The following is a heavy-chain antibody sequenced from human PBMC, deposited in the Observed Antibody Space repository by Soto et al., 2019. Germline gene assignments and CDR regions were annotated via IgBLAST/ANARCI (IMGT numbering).Heavy chain of an antibody. CDR2: IIPIFGTA. CDR3: ARGPPIAAQEFDY. D-gene: IGHD6-6*01. V-gene: IGHV1-69*13. CDR1: GVTFSSYA. J-gene: IGHJ4*02. Sequence: SVKVSCKASGVTFSSYAISWVRQAPGQGLEWMGGIIPIFGTANYAQKFQGRVTITADESTSTAYMELSSLRSEDTAVYYCARGPPIAAQEFDYWGQGTLVTVSS.